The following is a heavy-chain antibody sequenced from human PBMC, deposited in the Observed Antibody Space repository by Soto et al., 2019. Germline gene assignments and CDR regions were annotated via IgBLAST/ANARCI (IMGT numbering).Heavy chain of an antibody. CDR2: INPNSGGT. CDR1: GYALTGYY. D-gene: IGHD1-26*01. V-gene: IGHV1-2*02. Sequence: GSVKISCKASGYALTGYYMHFVRQAPGQGLEWMGWINPNSGGTDYSQKFQGRVTMTRDTSITTAYMELSRLGSDDTAVYYCAGGVLSGSYYNWFDPWGQGTMVTGSS. J-gene: IGHJ5*02. CDR3: AGGVLSGSYYNWFDP.